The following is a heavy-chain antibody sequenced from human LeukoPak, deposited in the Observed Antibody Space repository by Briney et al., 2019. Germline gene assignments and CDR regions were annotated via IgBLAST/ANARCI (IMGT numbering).Heavy chain of an antibody. CDR2: ISYDGSNK. D-gene: IGHD5-12*01. CDR1: GFTFSSYA. V-gene: IGHV3-30*18. J-gene: IGHJ5*02. Sequence: PGGSLRLSCAASGFTFSSYAMSWVRQAPGKGLEWVAVISYDGSNKYYADSVKGRFTISRDNSKNTLYLQMNSLRAEDTAVYYCAKAKDESGYGVATISWFDPWGKGTLVTVSS. CDR3: AKAKDESGYGVATISWFDP.